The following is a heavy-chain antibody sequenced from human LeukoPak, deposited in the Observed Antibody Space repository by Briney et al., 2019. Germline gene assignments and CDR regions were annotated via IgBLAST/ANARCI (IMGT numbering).Heavy chain of an antibody. CDR1: GFTFSNAW. V-gene: IGHV3-15*01. CDR2: IKSKTDGGTT. J-gene: IGHJ4*02. D-gene: IGHD2-2*01. Sequence: GGSLRLSCAASGFTFSNAWMSWVRQAPGKGLEWVGRIKSKTDGGTTDYAAPVKGRFTISRDDSKNTLYLQMNSLKTEDTAVYYCTTFYDGVFVVPAVHMDWGQGTLVTVSS. CDR3: TTFYDGVFVVPAVHMD.